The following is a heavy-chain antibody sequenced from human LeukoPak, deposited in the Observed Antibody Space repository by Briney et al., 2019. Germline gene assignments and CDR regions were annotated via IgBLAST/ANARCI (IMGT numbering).Heavy chain of an antibody. CDR2: IIPILGIA. J-gene: IGHJ4*02. CDR3: ARGDYDFWSGYFDY. CDR1: GGTFSSYA. V-gene: IGHV1-69*04. D-gene: IGHD3-3*01. Sequence: SVKVSCKASGGTFSSYAISWVRQAPGHGLEWMGRIIPILGIANYAQKFQGRVTITADKSTSTAYMELSSLRSDDTAVYYCARGDYDFWSGYFDYWGQGTLVTVSS.